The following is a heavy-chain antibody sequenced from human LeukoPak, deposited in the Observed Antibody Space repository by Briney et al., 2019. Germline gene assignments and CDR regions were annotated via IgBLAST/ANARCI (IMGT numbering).Heavy chain of an antibody. CDR3: ARLDLRLYRSGTFVGS. CDR1: GFTFSSYA. CDR2: ISGSGGST. J-gene: IGHJ1*01. V-gene: IGHV3-23*01. Sequence: GGSLRLSCAASGFTFSSYAMSWVRQAPGKGLEWVSAISGSGGSTYYADSVKGRFTISRDNSKNTLYLQMNSLRAEDTAVYYCARLDLRLYRSGTFVGSWGQGTLVTVSS. D-gene: IGHD3-10*01.